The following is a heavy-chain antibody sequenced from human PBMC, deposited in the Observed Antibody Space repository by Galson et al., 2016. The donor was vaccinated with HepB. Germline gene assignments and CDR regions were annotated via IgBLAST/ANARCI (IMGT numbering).Heavy chain of an antibody. J-gene: IGHJ4*02. V-gene: IGHV3-21*01. CDR1: GFTFSSST. Sequence: SLRLSCAASGFTFSSSTMNWVRQAPGKGLEWVSSISSSSSYIYYADSVKGRFTISRDNAKNSLYLQMNSLRAEDTAMYYCARQHDFWSGYYLDYWGQGTLVTVSS. CDR2: ISSSSSYI. CDR3: ARQHDFWSGYYLDY. D-gene: IGHD3-3*01.